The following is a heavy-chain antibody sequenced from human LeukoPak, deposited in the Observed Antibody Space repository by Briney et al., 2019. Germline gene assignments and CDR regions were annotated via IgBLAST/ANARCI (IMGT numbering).Heavy chain of an antibody. CDR3: ARRVVRGPRGGYFDY. D-gene: IGHD3-10*01. Sequence: PSETLSLTCAVYGGSFSGYYWSWIRQPPGKGLEWIGEINHSGSTNYNPSPKSRVTISVDTSKNQFSLKLSSVTAADTAVYYCARRVVRGPRGGYFDYWGQGTLVTVSS. J-gene: IGHJ4*02. CDR1: GGSFSGYY. CDR2: INHSGST. V-gene: IGHV4-34*01.